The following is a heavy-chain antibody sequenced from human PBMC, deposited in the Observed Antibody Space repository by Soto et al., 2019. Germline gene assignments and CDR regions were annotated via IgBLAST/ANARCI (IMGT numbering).Heavy chain of an antibody. CDR2: ISGSGGST. J-gene: IGHJ4*02. CDR3: AKVSGITXVRGVITAPGHLYYFDY. D-gene: IGHD3-10*01. CDR1: GFTFSSYA. V-gene: IGHV3-23*01. Sequence: GGSLRLSCAASGFTFSSYAMSWVRQAPGKGLEWVSAISGSGGSTYYADSVKGRFTISRDNSKNTLYLQMNSLRAEDTAVYYCAKVSGITXVRGVITAPGHLYYFDYWGQGTLVTVSS.